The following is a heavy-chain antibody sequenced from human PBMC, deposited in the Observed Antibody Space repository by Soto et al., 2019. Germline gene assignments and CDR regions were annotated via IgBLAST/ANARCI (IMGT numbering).Heavy chain of an antibody. CDR2: INYSGST. CDR1: GGSFSGYY. D-gene: IGHD4-4*01. Sequence: SETLSLTCAVYGGSFSGYYWSWIRQPPGKGLEWIGYINYSGSTNYNPSLKSRVTISVDTSKNQFSLKLSSVTAADTAVYYCARAPNTPMTTVTDFDYWGQGSLATVSS. CDR3: ARAPNTPMTTVTDFDY. J-gene: IGHJ4*02. V-gene: IGHV4-34*01.